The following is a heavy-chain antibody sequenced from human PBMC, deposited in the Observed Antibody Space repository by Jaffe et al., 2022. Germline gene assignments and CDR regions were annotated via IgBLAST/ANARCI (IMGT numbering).Heavy chain of an antibody. J-gene: IGHJ4*02. CDR3: ARQTSSNHFDY. CDR2: IYYSGST. Sequence: QLQLQESGPGLVKPSETLSLTCTVSGGSISSSSYYWGWIRQPPGKGLECIGSIYYSGSTSYNSSLKSRVTISVDTPKNQFSLNLRSVTAADTALYYCARQTSSNHFDYWGQGTLVTVSS. V-gene: IGHV4-39*01. CDR1: GGSISSSSYY. D-gene: IGHD4-4*01.